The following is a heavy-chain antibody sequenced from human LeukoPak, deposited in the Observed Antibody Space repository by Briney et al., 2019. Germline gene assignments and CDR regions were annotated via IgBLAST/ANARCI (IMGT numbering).Heavy chain of an antibody. D-gene: IGHD6-19*01. CDR2: ISGGGGTT. Sequence: GGSLRLSCAASGFTFSSYAMSWVRQAPGKGLEWVSAISGGGGTTYCAESVKGGFTVSRDKSKNTLYVQMNSLRAEDTAVYYCARLSGYSSGWFDFWGQGTLVTVSS. J-gene: IGHJ4*02. V-gene: IGHV3-23*01. CDR3: ARLSGYSSGWFDF. CDR1: GFTFSSYA.